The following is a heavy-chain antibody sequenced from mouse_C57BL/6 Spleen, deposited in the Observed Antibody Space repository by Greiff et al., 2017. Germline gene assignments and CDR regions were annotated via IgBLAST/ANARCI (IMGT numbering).Heavy chain of an antibody. CDR1: GFTFSDYG. Sequence: EVQGVESGGGLVKPGGSLKLSCAASGFTFSDYGMHWVRQAPEKGLEWVAYISSGSSTIYYADTVKGRFTISRDNAKNILYLQMSSLKSEDTATYYCARDGSVLGFDVWGTGTTVTVSS. V-gene: IGHV5-17*03. CDR3: ARDGSVLGFDV. J-gene: IGHJ1*03. CDR2: ISSGSSTI. D-gene: IGHD1-1*01.